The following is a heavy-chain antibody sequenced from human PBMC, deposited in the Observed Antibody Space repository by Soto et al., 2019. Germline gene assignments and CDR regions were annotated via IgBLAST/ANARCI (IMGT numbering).Heavy chain of an antibody. V-gene: IGHV4-34*01. Sequence: SETLSLHCTGYGGSFSGYYWGGIRQPTGKCLEWIGEINHSGITNYNPSLKSRVIISADTSKDQFSLKLSSVTAADAAVYYCAMIPVRFSTFYHYMDVWGKGTTVTVSS. D-gene: IGHD3-3*01. CDR3: AMIPVRFSTFYHYMDV. CDR2: INHSGIT. CDR1: GGSFSGYY. J-gene: IGHJ6*03.